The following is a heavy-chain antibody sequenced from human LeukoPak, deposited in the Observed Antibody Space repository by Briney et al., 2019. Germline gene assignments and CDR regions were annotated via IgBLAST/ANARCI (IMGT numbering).Heavy chain of an antibody. J-gene: IGHJ5*02. Sequence: SETLSLTCTVSGGSISNKYWSWIRQPPGKGLEWIGYIYYSGSTNYNPSLKSRVTILVDTSKNQFSLKLSSVTAADTAVFYCARHVRKRGIAVAGTPGWFDPWGQGTLVTVSS. CDR1: GGSISNKY. D-gene: IGHD6-19*01. CDR3: ARHVRKRGIAVAGTPGWFDP. CDR2: IYYSGST. V-gene: IGHV4-59*08.